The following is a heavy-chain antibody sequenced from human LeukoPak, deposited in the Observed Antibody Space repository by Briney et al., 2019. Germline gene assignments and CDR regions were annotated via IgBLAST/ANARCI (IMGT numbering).Heavy chain of an antibody. CDR2: ITSSSSYI. J-gene: IGHJ4*02. V-gene: IGHV3-21*01. Sequence: GGSLRLSCVGSGFTFSSYSMNWVRQVPGKGLEWVSSITSSSSYIYYADSVKGRFTISRDNAKKSVYLQMNSLRAEDTAVYYCARGSTYSSGWYTGFDYWGQGSLVTVSS. D-gene: IGHD6-19*01. CDR1: GFTFSSYS. CDR3: ARGSTYSSGWYTGFDY.